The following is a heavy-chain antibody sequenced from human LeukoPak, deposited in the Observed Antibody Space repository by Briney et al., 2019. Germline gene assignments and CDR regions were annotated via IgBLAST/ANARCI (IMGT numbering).Heavy chain of an antibody. J-gene: IGHJ4*02. D-gene: IGHD1-7*01. CDR2: IRYDGNEK. CDR1: GFSFSSYG. Sequence: PGGSLRLSCAASGFSFSSYGMHWVRQASGKGLELVAFIRYDGNEKYYAGSVQGRFTVARDNSKSTLYLEMNGLRPEDTALYHCAKDQRLKGTNAGTVLDYWGQGILVSVTS. V-gene: IGHV3-30*02. CDR3: AKDQRLKGTNAGTVLDY.